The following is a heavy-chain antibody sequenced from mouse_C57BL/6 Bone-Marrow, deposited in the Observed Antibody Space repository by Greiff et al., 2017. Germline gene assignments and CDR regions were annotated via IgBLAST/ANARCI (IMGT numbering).Heavy chain of an antibody. CDR3: AKGRVIYYDYDGGYYFDY. CDR1: GYTFTSYW. V-gene: IGHV1-53*01. J-gene: IGHJ2*01. D-gene: IGHD2-4*01. CDR2: INPSNGGT. Sequence: QVQLQQPGTELVKPGASVKLSCKASGYTFTSYWMPWVKQRPGQGLEWIGNINPSNGGTNYNEKFKSKATLTVDKSSSTAYMQLSSLTSEDSAVYYSAKGRVIYYDYDGGYYFDYWGQGTTLTVSS.